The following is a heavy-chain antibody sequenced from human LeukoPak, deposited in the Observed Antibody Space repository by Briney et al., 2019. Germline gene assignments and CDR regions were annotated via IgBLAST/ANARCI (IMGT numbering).Heavy chain of an antibody. CDR2: FDPEDGET. D-gene: IGHD3-9*01. Sequence: ASVKVSCKVSGYTLTELSRHWVRQAPGKGLEWMGGFDPEDGETIYAQKFQGRVTMTEDTSTDTAYMELSSLRSEDTAVYYCATANVLRYFDWLLNGLYYFDYWGQGTLVTVSS. V-gene: IGHV1-24*01. CDR1: GYTLTELS. J-gene: IGHJ4*02. CDR3: ATANVLRYFDWLLNGLYYFDY.